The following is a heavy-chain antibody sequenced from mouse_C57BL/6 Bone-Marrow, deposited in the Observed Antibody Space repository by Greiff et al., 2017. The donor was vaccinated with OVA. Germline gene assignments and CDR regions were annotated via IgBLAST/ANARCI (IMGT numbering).Heavy chain of an antibody. V-gene: IGHV1-81*01. CDR3: ARGAQATRYYFDY. J-gene: IGHJ2*01. CDR1: GYTFTSYG. Sequence: VKLQESGAELARPGASVKLSCKASGYTFTSYGISWVKQRTGQGLEWIGEIYPRSGNTYYNEKFKGKATLTADKSSSTAYMELRSLTSEDSAVYFCARGAQATRYYFDYWGQGTTLTVSS. CDR2: IYPRSGNT. D-gene: IGHD3-2*02.